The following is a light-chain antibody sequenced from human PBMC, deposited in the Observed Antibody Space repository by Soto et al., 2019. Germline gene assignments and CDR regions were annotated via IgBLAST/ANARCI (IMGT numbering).Light chain of an antibody. Sequence: EIVLTQSPGTLSLSPGDRASLSCRASQNVGSAYLAWYQHKPGQAPRLLIFGTSSRATGIPDRFSGSGSGTDFTLTISRLEAEDFAVYYGQQYGGSRWTLGQGTKVEAK. J-gene: IGKJ1*01. V-gene: IGKV3-20*01. CDR2: GTS. CDR1: QNVGSAY. CDR3: QQYGGSRWT.